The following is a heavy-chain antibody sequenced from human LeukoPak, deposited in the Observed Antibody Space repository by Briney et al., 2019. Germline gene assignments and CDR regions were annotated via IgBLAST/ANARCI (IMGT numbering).Heavy chain of an antibody. J-gene: IGHJ4*02. Sequence: GGSLRLSCAASGFTLSIYAMTWVRHAPGKGLEWVSAVSGSGGSTYYADSVTGRFTISRDNSKNTLYLQMNSLRAEDTAVYFCAKAGIIAADFNYYFDYWGQGTLVTVSS. D-gene: IGHD6-13*01. V-gene: IGHV3-23*01. CDR1: GFTLSIYA. CDR3: AKAGIIAADFNYYFDY. CDR2: VSGSGGST.